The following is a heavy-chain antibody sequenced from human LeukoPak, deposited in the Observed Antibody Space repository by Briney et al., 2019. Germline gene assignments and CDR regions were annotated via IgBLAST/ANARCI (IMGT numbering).Heavy chain of an antibody. V-gene: IGHV3-23*01. CDR3: AKHQGYSYDSYFDY. D-gene: IGHD5-24*01. CDR2: VSGSGGST. Sequence: PGGSLRLSCAASGFTFSSYAMGWVRQAPGKGLEWVSSVSGSGGSTFYADSVKGRFTISRGNSKNTLYLQMSSLRAEDAAVYYCAKHQGYSYDSYFDYWGQGTLVTVSS. J-gene: IGHJ4*02. CDR1: GFTFSSYA.